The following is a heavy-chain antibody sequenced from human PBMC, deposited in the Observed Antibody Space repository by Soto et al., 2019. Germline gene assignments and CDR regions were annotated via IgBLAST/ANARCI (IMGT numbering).Heavy chain of an antibody. V-gene: IGHV3-30*18. Sequence: PGGSLRLSCAASGFTFSSYGMHWVRQAPGKGLEWVAVISYDGSNKYYADSVKGRSTISRDNSKNTLYLQMNSLRAEDTAVYYCAKGRYCSSTSCSTMDVWGQGTTVTVSS. CDR1: GFTFSSYG. CDR2: ISYDGSNK. D-gene: IGHD2-2*01. J-gene: IGHJ6*02. CDR3: AKGRYCSSTSCSTMDV.